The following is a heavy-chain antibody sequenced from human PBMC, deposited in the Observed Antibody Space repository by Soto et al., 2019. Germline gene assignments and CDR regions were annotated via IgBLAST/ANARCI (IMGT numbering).Heavy chain of an antibody. D-gene: IGHD6-13*01. CDR2: IYWNDDK. CDR1: GFSVSTSGVG. V-gene: IGHV2-5*01. J-gene: IGHJ4*02. Sequence: QITLKESGPTLVKPTQTLTLTCTFSGFSVSTSGVGVGWIRQPPGKALEWLELIYWNDDKRYSPSLKSRVTITKDTSKNQVVLTMTNMDPVDTATYYCAHRLIAAAVFDYWGQGTLVTVSS. CDR3: AHRLIAAAVFDY.